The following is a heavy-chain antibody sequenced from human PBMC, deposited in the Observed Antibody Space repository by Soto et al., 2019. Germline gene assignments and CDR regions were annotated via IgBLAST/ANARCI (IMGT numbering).Heavy chain of an antibody. CDR1: GYTFTGHY. J-gene: IGHJ4*02. CDR3: AKEVAAGGPFDY. CDR2: INPNNGGT. D-gene: IGHD2-15*01. Sequence: QVQLVQSGAEVKMPGASVKVSCKSSGYTFTGHYLHWVRQAPGQGLEWMGWINPNNGGTNYAQKCQDRATMTRDTSSSTAYMKLSRLRPDDTAVYYCAKEVAAGGPFDYWGQGTLVTFPS. V-gene: IGHV1-2*02.